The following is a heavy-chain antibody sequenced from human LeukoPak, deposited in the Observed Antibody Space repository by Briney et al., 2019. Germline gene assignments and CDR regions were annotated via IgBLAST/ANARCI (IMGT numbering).Heavy chain of an antibody. Sequence: GGSLRLSCAASGFTFDDYGMSWVRQAPGKGLEWVSGINWNGGSTGYADSVRGRFTISRDNAKNSLYLQMNSLRAEDTALYFCARPSYAYYYYYMDVWGKGTTVTVSS. V-gene: IGHV3-20*04. J-gene: IGHJ6*03. D-gene: IGHD4-17*01. CDR2: INWNGGST. CDR3: ARPSYAYYYYYMDV. CDR1: GFTFDDYG.